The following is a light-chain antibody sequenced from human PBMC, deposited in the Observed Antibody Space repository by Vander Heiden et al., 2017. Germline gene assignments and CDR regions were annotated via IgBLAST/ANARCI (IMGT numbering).Light chain of an antibody. Sequence: SALTQPRSVSASPVQSVTISCTGTSSDVGGYNYVSWYQQHPGKAPKLMIYDVSKRPSGVPDRFSGSKSGNTASLTISGLKAEDEADYYCCSYAGSYTWVFGGGTKLTVL. CDR3: CSYAGSYTWV. V-gene: IGLV2-11*01. CDR2: DVS. J-gene: IGLJ3*02. CDR1: SSDVGGYNY.